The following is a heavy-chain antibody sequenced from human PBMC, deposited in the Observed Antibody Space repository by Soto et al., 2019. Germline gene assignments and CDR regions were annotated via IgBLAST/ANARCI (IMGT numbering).Heavy chain of an antibody. Sequence: GGSLRLSCAASGFTFSSYWMSWVRQAPGKGLEWVANIKQDGSEKYYVDSVKGRFTSTRDNAKNSLYLQMNSLRAEDKALYYCARRRGAGCFDPWGQGTLVTVSS. CDR1: GFTFSSYW. J-gene: IGHJ5*02. CDR2: IKQDGSEK. CDR3: ARRRGAGCFDP. V-gene: IGHV3-7*03. D-gene: IGHD6-19*01.